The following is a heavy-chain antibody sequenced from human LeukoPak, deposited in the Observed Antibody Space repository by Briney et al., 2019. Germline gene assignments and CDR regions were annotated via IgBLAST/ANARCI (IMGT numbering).Heavy chain of an antibody. V-gene: IGHV3-21*01. D-gene: IGHD3-10*01. CDR2: ISSSSSYI. Sequence: GGSLRLSCAASGFTFSSYSMNWVRQAPGKGLEGVSSISSSSSYIYYADSVKGRFTISRDNAKNSLYLQMNSLRAEDTAVYYCARDLSPVVRASPMGYWGQGTLVTVSS. CDR3: ARDLSPVVRASPMGY. J-gene: IGHJ4*02. CDR1: GFTFSSYS.